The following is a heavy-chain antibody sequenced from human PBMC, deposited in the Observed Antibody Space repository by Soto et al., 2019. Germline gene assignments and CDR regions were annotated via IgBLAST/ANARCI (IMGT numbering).Heavy chain of an antibody. CDR1: GFTFSTYG. CDR3: ARVASDYDFWSGPDV. D-gene: IGHD3-3*01. J-gene: IGHJ6*02. V-gene: IGHV3-48*02. CDR2: ISSSSSAI. Sequence: GGSLRLSCAASGFTFSTYGMNWVRQAPGKGLEWVSFISSSSSAIYYADSVRGRFTVSRDDAKNSLYLQMSSLRDEDTAVYYCARVASDYDFWSGPDVWGQGTTVTVSS.